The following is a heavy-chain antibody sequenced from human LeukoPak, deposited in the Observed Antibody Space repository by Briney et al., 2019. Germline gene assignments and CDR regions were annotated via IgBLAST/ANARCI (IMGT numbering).Heavy chain of an antibody. J-gene: IGHJ4*02. Sequence: GGSLRLSCADSGFIFSNYWMSWVRQAPGKGLEWVANMNEDGSHVYYVGSVKGRFTISRDNAKSSLYLQMNSLRAEDTAVYYCATYSGFRHDYWGQGTLVTVSS. D-gene: IGHD5-18*01. CDR1: GFIFSNYW. CDR3: ATYSGFRHDY. V-gene: IGHV3-7*01. CDR2: MNEDGSHV.